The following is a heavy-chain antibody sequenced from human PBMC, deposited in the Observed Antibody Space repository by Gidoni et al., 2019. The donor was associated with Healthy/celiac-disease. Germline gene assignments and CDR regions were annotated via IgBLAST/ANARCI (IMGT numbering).Heavy chain of an antibody. CDR2: IYYSGST. J-gene: IGHJ4*02. Sequence: QVQLQESGPGLVKPSQTLSLTCTVSGGSISSGGYYWSWIRQHPGKGLEWIGYIYYSGSTYYNPSLKSRVTISVDTSKNQFSLKLSSVTAADTAVYYCAREYYYDSSGYYYHFDYWGQGTLVTVSS. D-gene: IGHD3-22*01. CDR3: AREYYYDSSGYYYHFDY. CDR1: GGSISSGGYY. V-gene: IGHV4-31*03.